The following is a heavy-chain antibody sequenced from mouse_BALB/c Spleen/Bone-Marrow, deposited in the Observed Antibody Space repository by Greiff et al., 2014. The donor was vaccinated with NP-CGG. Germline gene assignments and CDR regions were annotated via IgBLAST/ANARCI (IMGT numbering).Heavy chain of an antibody. Sequence: VQLQQSGPGLVAPSQSLSITCTVSGFSVTSYGVSWVRQPPGKGLEWLGVIWGDGSTNYHSALISRLSISKDNSRSQVLLKLNSLQTDDTATYYCAKQEGFSYAMDYWGQGTSVTVSS. CDR2: IWGDGST. J-gene: IGHJ4*01. CDR3: AKQEGFSYAMDY. V-gene: IGHV2-3*01. CDR1: GFSVTSYG.